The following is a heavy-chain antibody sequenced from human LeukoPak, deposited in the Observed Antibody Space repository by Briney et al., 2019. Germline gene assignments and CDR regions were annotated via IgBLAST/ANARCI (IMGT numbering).Heavy chain of an antibody. CDR2: IYPNSGGT. CDR1: GYTFTGYY. CDR3: ARERSYGLLNAFDI. J-gene: IGHJ3*02. V-gene: IGHV1-2*02. Sequence: ASVKVSCKASGYTFTGYYMHWVRQAPGPGLEWMGWIYPNSGGTNYEQKFQGRVTLTRDTSISTAYMELSRLRSDDTAVYYCARERSYGLLNAFDIWGQGTMVTVSS. D-gene: IGHD1-26*01.